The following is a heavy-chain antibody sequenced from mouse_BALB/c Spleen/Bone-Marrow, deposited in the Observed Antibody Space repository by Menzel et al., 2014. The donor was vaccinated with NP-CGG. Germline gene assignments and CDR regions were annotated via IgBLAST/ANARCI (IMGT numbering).Heavy chain of an antibody. CDR1: GFSLTSYG. CDR2: IWAGGST. D-gene: IGHD1-1*01. CDR3: ARKDYGSRGGYLDV. J-gene: IGHJ1*01. V-gene: IGHV2-9*02. Sequence: QVQLQQSGPGLVAPSQSLSITCTVSGFSLTSYGVHWVRQPPGKGLEWLGLIWAGGSTNYNSALMSRLSISKDNSKSQVFLKMNSLQTDDTAMYYCARKDYGSRGGYLDVWGAGTTVTVSS.